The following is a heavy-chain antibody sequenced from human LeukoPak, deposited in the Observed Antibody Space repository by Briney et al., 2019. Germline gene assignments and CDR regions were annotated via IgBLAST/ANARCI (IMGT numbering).Heavy chain of an antibody. D-gene: IGHD3-10*01. V-gene: IGHV1-18*01. J-gene: IGHJ6*02. CDR1: GYTFTCYG. CDR3: ARAGRLWFGALAYFMDV. Sequence: ASVKVSCTASGYTFTCYGISWVRQAPGQGLGWMGWIRAYNGNTNYAQKPQNRVTMTTSTATSTAYMELRSLRSDDTAVYYYARAGRLWFGALAYFMDVWGQGTTVTVS. CDR2: IRAYNGNT.